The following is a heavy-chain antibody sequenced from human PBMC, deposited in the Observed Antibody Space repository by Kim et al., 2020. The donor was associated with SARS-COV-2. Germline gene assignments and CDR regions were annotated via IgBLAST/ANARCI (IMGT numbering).Heavy chain of an antibody. CDR2: INPTGDVT. Sequence: ASVKVSCKASGYTFSSHYMHWLRQAPGQGLEWMAIINPTGDVTQYAQKFQDRLTVTRDTSTNTLHMELSSLISEDTAIYFCTREKPKTVDHWGQGTPVTV. D-gene: IGHD2-21*02. V-gene: IGHV1-46*01. CDR3: TREKPKTVDH. CDR1: GYTFSSHY. J-gene: IGHJ4*02.